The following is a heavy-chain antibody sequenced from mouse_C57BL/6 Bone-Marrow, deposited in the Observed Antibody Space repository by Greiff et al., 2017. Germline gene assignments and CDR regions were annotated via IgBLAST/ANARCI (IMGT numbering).Heavy chain of an antibody. CDR3: ARHGGLDY. J-gene: IGHJ2*01. V-gene: IGHV5-6*01. CDR1: GFTFSSYG. D-gene: IGHD1-1*02. Sequence: EVKLVESGGDLVKPGGSLKLSCAASGFTFSSYGMSWVRQTPDKRLEWVATISSGGSYTYYPDSVKGRFTISRYNAKNTLYLQLSSLKSEDTAMYYCARHGGLDYWGQGTTLTVSS. CDR2: ISSGGSYT.